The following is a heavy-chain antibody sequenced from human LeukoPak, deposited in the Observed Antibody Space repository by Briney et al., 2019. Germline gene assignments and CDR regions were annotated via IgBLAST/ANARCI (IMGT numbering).Heavy chain of an antibody. V-gene: IGHV3-23*01. CDR1: GVIFTNYA. CDR2: ASGSDTGT. J-gene: IGHJ4*02. CDR3: ARGSRGSCRGVYCSPLDY. Sequence: GGSLRLSCAASGVIFTNYAMSWVRQAPGKGLEWISAASGSDTGTYHADSVRGGFTISRETSKNTLYMKMNSLRAEDMALYYCARGSRGSCRGVYCSPLDYWGQGTLVTVSS. D-gene: IGHD2-15*01.